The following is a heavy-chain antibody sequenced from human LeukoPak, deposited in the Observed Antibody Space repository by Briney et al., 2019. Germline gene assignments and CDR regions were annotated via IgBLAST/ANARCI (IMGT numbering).Heavy chain of an antibody. D-gene: IGHD3-10*01. V-gene: IGHV4-59*01. CDR1: GGSISSYY. Sequence: SETLSLTCTVSGGSISSYYWSWIRQPPGKGLEWIGYIYYSGSTNYNPSLKSRVTISVDTSKNQFSLKLSSVTAADTAVYCCARVYITYYGSGSYYYFDYWGQGTLVTVSS. CDR3: ARVYITYYGSGSYYYFDY. J-gene: IGHJ4*02. CDR2: IYYSGST.